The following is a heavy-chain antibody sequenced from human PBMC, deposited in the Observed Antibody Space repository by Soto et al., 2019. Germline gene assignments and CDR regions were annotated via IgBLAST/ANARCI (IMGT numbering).Heavy chain of an antibody. Sequence: ASVKVSCKASGGTFSSYAISWVRQAPGQGLEWMGGIIPIFATANYAQKFQGRVTITADESTSTAYMELSSLRSEDTAVYYCARGLIVGATYYYYYMDVWGKGTTVTVSS. D-gene: IGHD1-26*01. J-gene: IGHJ6*03. V-gene: IGHV1-69*13. CDR3: ARGLIVGATYYYYYMDV. CDR2: IIPIFATA. CDR1: GGTFSSYA.